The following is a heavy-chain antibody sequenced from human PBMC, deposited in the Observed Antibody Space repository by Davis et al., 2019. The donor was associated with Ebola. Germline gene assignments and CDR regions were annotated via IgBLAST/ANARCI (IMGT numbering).Heavy chain of an antibody. CDR3: ARAVPATQNLDY. CDR2: INPNTGGT. D-gene: IGHD2-15*01. CDR1: GYTFTAYF. V-gene: IGHV1-2*02. J-gene: IGHJ4*02. Sequence: AASVKVSCKASGYTFTAYFMHWVRRAPGQGLAWMGWINPNTGGTNSAQKFQGRVTMTRATSMTTAYLELNSLRSDDTAVYYCARAVPATQNLDYWGQGTLVTVSS.